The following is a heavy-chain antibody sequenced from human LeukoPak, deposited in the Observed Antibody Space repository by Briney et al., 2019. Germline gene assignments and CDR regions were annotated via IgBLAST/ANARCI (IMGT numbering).Heavy chain of an antibody. V-gene: IGHV3-15*07. CDR1: GFTFGNAW. CDR3: TTDGSMIAAAATGY. Sequence: GGSLRLSCAASGFTFGNAWMDWVRQAPGKGLEWVGRIKSKTDGETTDYTAPVKGRFSISRDDSKNTLYLQMNSLKNEDTAVYYCTTDGSMIAAAATGYWGQGTLVTVSS. CDR2: IKSKTDGETT. D-gene: IGHD6-13*01. J-gene: IGHJ4*02.